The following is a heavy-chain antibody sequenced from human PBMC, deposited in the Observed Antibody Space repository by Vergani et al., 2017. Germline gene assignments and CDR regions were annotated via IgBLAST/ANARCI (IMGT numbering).Heavy chain of an antibody. J-gene: IGHJ5*01. D-gene: IGHD1-1*01. V-gene: IGHV3-33*01. CDR1: GFSFCSLG. CDR2: IWCDGSNK. Sequence: QVQLVESEGGVVPPGGSLTLSCVASGFSFCSLGMHWVRPGPGQGLEWGAVIWCDGSNKYYGDSVKGRFTISRDNYKNTLYLQMNSLRVEDTAVYYCARWGNEKRLDSWGQGTLVTVSS. CDR3: ARWGNEKRLDS.